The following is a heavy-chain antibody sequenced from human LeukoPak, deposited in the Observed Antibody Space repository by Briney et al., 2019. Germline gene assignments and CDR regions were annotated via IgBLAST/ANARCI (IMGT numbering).Heavy chain of an antibody. CDR1: GYSLTSYW. J-gene: IGHJ4*02. Sequence: GESLKISCKGSGYSLTSYWLGWVRQMPGKGLEWMGIIYPGDSDTRYSPSFQGQVTISADKSISTAYLQWSSLKASDTAMYYCARMVYAVAGSVDYWGQGTLVTVSS. CDR2: IYPGDSDT. CDR3: ARMVYAVAGSVDY. D-gene: IGHD6-19*01. V-gene: IGHV5-51*01.